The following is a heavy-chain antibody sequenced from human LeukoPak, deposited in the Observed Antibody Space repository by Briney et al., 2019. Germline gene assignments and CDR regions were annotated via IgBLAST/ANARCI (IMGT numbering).Heavy chain of an antibody. J-gene: IGHJ4*02. CDR3: ARAGLVFDY. D-gene: IGHD2-2*01. CDR1: GFTFSSYA. V-gene: IGHV3-30-3*01. CDR2: ISYDGSNK. Sequence: PGGSLRLSCAASGFTFSSYAMHWVRQAPGKGLEWVAVISYDGSNKYYADSVKGRFTISRDNSKNTLYLQMNSLRAEDTAVYYCARAGLVFDYWGQGTLVTVSS.